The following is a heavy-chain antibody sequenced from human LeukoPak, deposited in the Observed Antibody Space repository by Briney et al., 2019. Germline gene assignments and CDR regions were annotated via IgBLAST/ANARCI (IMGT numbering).Heavy chain of an antibody. CDR3: ARRAISAIAASDAFDI. Sequence: SETLSLTCTVSGGSISSSSYYWGWIRQPPGKGLEWIGSIYYSGSTYYNPSLKSRVTISVDTSKNQFSLKLSSVTAADTAVYYCARRAISAIAASDAFDIWGQGTMVTVSS. V-gene: IGHV4-39*01. J-gene: IGHJ3*02. CDR2: IYYSGST. D-gene: IGHD6-13*01. CDR1: GGSISSSSYY.